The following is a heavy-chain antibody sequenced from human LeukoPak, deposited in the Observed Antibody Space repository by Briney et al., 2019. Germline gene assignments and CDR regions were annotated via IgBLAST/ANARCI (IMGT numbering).Heavy chain of an antibody. CDR1: GYTFTGYY. V-gene: IGHV1-2*02. CDR2: INPNSGGT. J-gene: IGHJ6*02. Sequence: EASVKVSCKASGYTFTGYYMHWVRQAPGQGLEWMGWINPNSGGTNYAQKFQGRVTMTRDTSISTAYMELSRLRSDDTAVYYCARDQGYCSSTSCYYYYGMDVWGQGPTVIVSS. D-gene: IGHD2-2*01. CDR3: ARDQGYCSSTSCYYYYGMDV.